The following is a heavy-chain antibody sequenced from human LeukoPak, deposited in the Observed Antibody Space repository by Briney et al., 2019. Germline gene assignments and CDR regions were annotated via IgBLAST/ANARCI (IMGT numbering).Heavy chain of an antibody. Sequence: ASVKVSCKASGYTFTSYYMHWVRQAPGQGLEWMGIINPSGGSTSYAQKFQGRVTMTRDTSTSTVYMELSSLRSEDTAVYYCARDRYYYDSSGYANDAFDIWGQGTVVTVSS. J-gene: IGHJ3*02. CDR1: GYTFTSYY. V-gene: IGHV1-46*01. D-gene: IGHD3-22*01. CDR3: ARDRYYYDSSGYANDAFDI. CDR2: INPSGGST.